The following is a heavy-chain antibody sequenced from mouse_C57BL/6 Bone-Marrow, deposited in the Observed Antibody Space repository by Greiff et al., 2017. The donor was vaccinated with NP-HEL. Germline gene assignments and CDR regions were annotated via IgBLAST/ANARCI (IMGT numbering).Heavy chain of an antibody. V-gene: IGHV5-16*01. CDR3: ARGSPEGRGAGYFDV. Sequence: EVQVVESEGGLVQPGSSMKLSCTASGFTFSDYYMAWVRQVPEKGLEWVANINYDGSSTYYLYSLKSSFIISGDNAKNIPYLQMSSRKTEYTATYYCARGSPEGRGAGYFDVWGTGTTVTVSS. D-gene: IGHD1-1*01. CDR1: GFTFSDYY. CDR2: INYDGSST. J-gene: IGHJ1*03.